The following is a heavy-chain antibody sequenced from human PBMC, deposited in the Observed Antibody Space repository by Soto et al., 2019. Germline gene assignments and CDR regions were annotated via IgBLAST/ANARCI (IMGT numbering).Heavy chain of an antibody. CDR2: FDPEDGET. CDR3: ATDHDYYDSSGYYLYAFDI. V-gene: IGHV1-24*01. D-gene: IGHD3-22*01. Sequence: ASVKVSCKVSGYTLTELSMHWVRQAPGKGLEWMGGFDPEDGETIYAQKFQGRVTMTEDTSTDTAYMELSSLRSEDKAVYYCATDHDYYDSSGYYLYAFDIWGQGTMVTVSS. J-gene: IGHJ3*02. CDR1: GYTLTELS.